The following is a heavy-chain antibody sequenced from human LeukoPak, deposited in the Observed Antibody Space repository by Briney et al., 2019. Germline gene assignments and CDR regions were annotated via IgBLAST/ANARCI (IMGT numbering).Heavy chain of an antibody. CDR2: INGNGGST. J-gene: IGHJ4*02. V-gene: IGHV3-23*01. D-gene: IGHD3-10*01. Sequence: GGSLRLSCAASGFTFNNYIMNWVRQAPGKGLEWVSSINGNGGSTYYADSVKGRFTISRDNSKNTLYLQMNSLRAEDTAVYYCAKGTMARGFDYWGQGTLVTVSS. CDR3: AKGTMARGFDY. CDR1: GFTFNNYI.